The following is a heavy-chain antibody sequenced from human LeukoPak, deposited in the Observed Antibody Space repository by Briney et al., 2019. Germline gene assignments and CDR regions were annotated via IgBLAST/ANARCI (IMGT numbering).Heavy chain of an antibody. CDR1: GYTLTELS. Sequence: GASVKVSCKVSGYTLTELSMHWVRQAPGKGLEWMGGFDPEDGETIYAQKFQGRVTMTEDTSTDTAYMELSSLRSEDTAVYYCAKDKDGSTSCYAFCYYYGMDVWGKGTTVTVSS. CDR3: AKDKDGSTSCYAFCYYYGMDV. D-gene: IGHD2-2*01. V-gene: IGHV1-24*01. CDR2: FDPEDGET. J-gene: IGHJ6*04.